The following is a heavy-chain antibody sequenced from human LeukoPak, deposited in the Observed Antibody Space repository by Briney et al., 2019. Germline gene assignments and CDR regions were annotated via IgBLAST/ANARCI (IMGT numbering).Heavy chain of an antibody. CDR1: GFTFSSYA. CDR3: ARDRKIVGALDY. CDR2: ISYDGSNK. V-gene: IGHV3-30-3*01. D-gene: IGHD1-26*01. J-gene: IGHJ4*02. Sequence: PGRSLRLSCAASGFTFSSYAMHWVRQAPGKGLEWVAVISYDGSNKYYADSVKGRFTISRDNSKNTLYLQMNSLRAEDTAVYYCARDRKIVGALDYWGQGTLVTVSS.